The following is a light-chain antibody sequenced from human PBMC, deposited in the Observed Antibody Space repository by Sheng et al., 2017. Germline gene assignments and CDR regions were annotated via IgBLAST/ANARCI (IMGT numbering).Light chain of an antibody. J-gene: IGKJ5*01. V-gene: IGKV3-20*01. CDR1: QSISSN. CDR2: GTS. CDR3: QQYGYSPLIT. Sequence: EIVLTQSPGTLSVSPGEGATLSCRASQSISSNLAWYQQKPGQAPRLLIDGTSSRATGIPDRFSGSGSGTDFTLTISRLEPEDFAVYYCQQYGYSPLITFGQGTRLDIK.